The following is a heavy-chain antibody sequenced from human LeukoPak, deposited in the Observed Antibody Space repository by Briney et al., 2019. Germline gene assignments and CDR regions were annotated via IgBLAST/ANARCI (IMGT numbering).Heavy chain of an antibody. CDR3: ARHPVHMYDDPFDI. Sequence: NPSETLSLTCTVSGGSISSSCYYWSWIRQPPGKGLEWIGYIYYSGSTYYNPSPKSRVTISVDTSKNQFSLKLSSVTAADTAVYYCARHPVHMYDDPFDIWGQGKMVTVSS. V-gene: IGHV4-39*01. D-gene: IGHD2-8*01. J-gene: IGHJ3*02. CDR2: IYYSGST. CDR1: GGSISSSCYY.